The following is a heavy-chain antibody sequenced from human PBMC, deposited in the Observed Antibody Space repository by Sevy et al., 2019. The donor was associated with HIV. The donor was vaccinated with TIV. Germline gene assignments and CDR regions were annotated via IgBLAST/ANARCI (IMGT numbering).Heavy chain of an antibody. CDR1: GFTVSGNY. CDR2: IFSRGNT. CDR3: ARAVEDYSDSSAWDWYFDL. Sequence: GGSLRLSCAASGFTVSGNYMSWVRQAPGKGLEWVSGIFSRGNTHFADSVKGRFTISRDNSKNTLSLQMNSLSAEDTAVYYCARAVEDYSDSSAWDWYFDLWGRGTLVTVSS. J-gene: IGHJ2*01. V-gene: IGHV3-66*01. D-gene: IGHD3-22*01.